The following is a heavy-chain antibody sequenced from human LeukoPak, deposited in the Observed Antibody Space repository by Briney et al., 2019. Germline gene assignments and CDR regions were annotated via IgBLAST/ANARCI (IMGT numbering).Heavy chain of an antibody. D-gene: IGHD5-12*01. J-gene: IGHJ5*02. CDR1: GHTLSELS. CDR3: ARVATVRFDP. CDR2: FDPEHDET. Sequence: ASVKVSCKVSGHTLSELSMHWVRQAPGKGLEWMGGFDPEHDETTYAQKVQGRVTMTTDTSTSTAYMELRSLRSDDTAVYYCARVATVRFDPWGQGTLVTVSS. V-gene: IGHV1-24*01.